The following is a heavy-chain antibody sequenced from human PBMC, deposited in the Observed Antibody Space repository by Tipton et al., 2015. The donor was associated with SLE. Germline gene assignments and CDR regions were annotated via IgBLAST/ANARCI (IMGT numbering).Heavy chain of an antibody. CDR3: ARDGVIAMGYYMDV. CDR2: ISHSETT. Sequence: TLSLTCAVSGASISSGHWWSWVRQPPGKGLEWIGEISHSETTNYHPSLQSRIIISLDKSKNQFSLNLSSVSAADTAVYYCARDGVIAMGYYMDVWGKGTTVTVSS. J-gene: IGHJ6*03. D-gene: IGHD2-21*01. V-gene: IGHV4-4*02. CDR1: GASISSGHW.